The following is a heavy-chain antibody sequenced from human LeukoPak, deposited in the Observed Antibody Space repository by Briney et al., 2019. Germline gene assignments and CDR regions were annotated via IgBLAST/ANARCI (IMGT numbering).Heavy chain of an antibody. V-gene: IGHV1-69*06. Sequence: SVKVSCKASGGTFSSYAISWVRQAPGQGLEWMGGIIPIFGTANYAQKFQGRVTITADKSTSTAYMELSSLRSEDTAVYYCARVSPQRIGVRGSVVARGAFDIWGQGTMVTVSS. D-gene: IGHD3-10*01. CDR1: GGTFSSYA. CDR3: ARVSPQRIGVRGSVVARGAFDI. J-gene: IGHJ3*02. CDR2: IIPIFGTA.